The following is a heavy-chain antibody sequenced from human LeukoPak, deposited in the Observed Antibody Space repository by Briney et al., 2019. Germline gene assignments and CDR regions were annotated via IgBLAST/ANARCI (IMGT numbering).Heavy chain of an antibody. Sequence: SVKVSCKASGGTFSSYAISWVRQAPGQGLEWMGRIIPIFGTANYAQKFQGRVTITADESTSTAYMELSSLRSEDTAVYYCARRRYCSSTSCLRGRAFDIWGQGTMVTVSS. J-gene: IGHJ3*02. V-gene: IGHV1-69*15. CDR2: IIPIFGTA. CDR1: GGTFSSYA. CDR3: ARRRYCSSTSCLRGRAFDI. D-gene: IGHD2-2*01.